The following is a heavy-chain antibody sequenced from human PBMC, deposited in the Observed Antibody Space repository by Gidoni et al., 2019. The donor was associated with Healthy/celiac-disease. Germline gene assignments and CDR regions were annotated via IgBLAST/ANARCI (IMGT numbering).Heavy chain of an antibody. D-gene: IGHD3-10*01. CDR2: ISGSGGST. Sequence: EVQLLESGGGLVQPGGSLRLSCAASGFTFSSYAMSWVRQAPGKGLGWVSAISGSGGSTYYADSVKGRFTISRDNSKNTLYLQMNSLRAEDTAVYYCAKSNAHYYGSGSCDYWGQGTLVTVSS. CDR1: GFTFSSYA. CDR3: AKSNAHYYGSGSCDY. J-gene: IGHJ4*02. V-gene: IGHV3-23*01.